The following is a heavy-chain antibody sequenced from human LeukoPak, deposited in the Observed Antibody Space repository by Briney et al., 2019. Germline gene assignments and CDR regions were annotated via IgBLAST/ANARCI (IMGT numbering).Heavy chain of an antibody. J-gene: IGHJ3*02. CDR1: GFTFSSYS. CDR3: ARGPIAVAVDDAFDI. Sequence: GGSLRLSCAASGFTFSSYSMNWVRQAPGKGLEWVSSISSSSSYIYYADSVKGRFTISRDNAKNSLYLQMKSLRAEDTAVYYCARGPIAVAVDDAFDIWGQGTMVTVSS. D-gene: IGHD6-19*01. CDR2: ISSSSSYI. V-gene: IGHV3-21*01.